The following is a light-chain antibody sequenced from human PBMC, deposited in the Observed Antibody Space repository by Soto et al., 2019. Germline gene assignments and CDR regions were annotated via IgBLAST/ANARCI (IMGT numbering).Light chain of an antibody. CDR3: SSFTTSTSYV. Sequence: QSALTQPASVSGSPGQSITISCTGTSSDVGAYDYVSWYQQHPGEVPKLMIFDVSDRPSGASNRFSGSKSGNTASLTISGLQAEDEADYYCSSFTTSTSYVFGTGTKVTVL. CDR2: DVS. J-gene: IGLJ1*01. CDR1: SSDVGAYDY. V-gene: IGLV2-14*03.